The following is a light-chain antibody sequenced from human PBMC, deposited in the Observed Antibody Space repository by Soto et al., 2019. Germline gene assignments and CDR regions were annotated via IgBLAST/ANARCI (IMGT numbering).Light chain of an antibody. CDR2: GAS. CDR3: QQYSAWPLS. CDR1: QSVSSN. V-gene: IGKV3-15*01. J-gene: IGKJ4*01. Sequence: EVVITQSPSTVSVSPGERATLSCRASQSVSSNLAWYQQKPGQAPRLLIYGASTRATGIPARFSGSGSGTEFTLTISSLQSEDFAVYYCQQYSAWPLSFGGGTKVDIK.